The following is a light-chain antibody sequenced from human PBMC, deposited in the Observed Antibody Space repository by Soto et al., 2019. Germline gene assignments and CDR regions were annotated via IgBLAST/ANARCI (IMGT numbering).Light chain of an antibody. Sequence: QSALAQPASVSGSPGQSITISCTGTSSDVGGYNYVSWYQQHPGKAPKLMIYDVSNRPSGVSNSFSGSKSGNTASLTISGFQVEDEADYYCSSYTSSSTYVFGTGTKVTFL. V-gene: IGLV2-14*01. J-gene: IGLJ1*01. CDR3: SSYTSSSTYV. CDR1: SSDVGGYNY. CDR2: DVS.